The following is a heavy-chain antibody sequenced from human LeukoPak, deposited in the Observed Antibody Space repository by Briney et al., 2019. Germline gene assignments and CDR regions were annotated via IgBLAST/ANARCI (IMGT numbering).Heavy chain of an antibody. Sequence: GGSLRLSCSGSGFTLSSYAMNWVRRAPGQGLEWVSSISSSSSDIYYTDSVKGRFTISRDNAKNSLYLQMDSLRAEDTAVYYCVTDYGGSSGAFDIWGQGTMVTVSS. J-gene: IGHJ3*02. CDR2: ISSSSSDI. CDR1: GFTLSSYA. V-gene: IGHV3-21*01. CDR3: VTDYGGSSGAFDI. D-gene: IGHD4-23*01.